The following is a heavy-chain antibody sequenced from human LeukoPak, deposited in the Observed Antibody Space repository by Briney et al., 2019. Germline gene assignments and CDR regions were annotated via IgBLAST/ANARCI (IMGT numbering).Heavy chain of an antibody. Sequence: SVKVSCKASGGTFSSCAISWVRQVPGQGLEWMGGIIPIFGTANYAQKFQGRVTITADESTSTAYMELSSLRSEDTAVYYCANHYDSSGIRGAFDIWGQGTMVTVSS. V-gene: IGHV1-69*01. CDR1: GGTFSSCA. CDR2: IIPIFGTA. CDR3: ANHYDSSGIRGAFDI. D-gene: IGHD3-22*01. J-gene: IGHJ3*02.